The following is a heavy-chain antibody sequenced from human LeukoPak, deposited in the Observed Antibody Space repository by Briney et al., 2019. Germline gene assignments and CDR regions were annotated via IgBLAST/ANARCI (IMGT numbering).Heavy chain of an antibody. CDR2: INGDGRNI. CDR1: GFTFSSYW. J-gene: IGHJ5*02. CDR3: ARDFTTVTTNWFGL. V-gene: IGHV3-74*01. Sequence: GGSLRLSCVASGFTFSSYWMHWVRQDPRKGLVWVSRINGDGRNINYADSVRGRFTISRDNAKNTLYLQMNTLRVEDTAVYYCARDFTTVTTNWFGLWGQGTLVTVSS. D-gene: IGHD4-17*01.